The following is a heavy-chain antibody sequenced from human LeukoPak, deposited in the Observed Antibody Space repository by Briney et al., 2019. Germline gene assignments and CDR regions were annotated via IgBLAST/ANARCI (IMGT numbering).Heavy chain of an antibody. CDR1: GDSMSSDY. J-gene: IGHJ4*02. CDR2: IYSGGNT. Sequence: SETLSLTCTVSGDSMSSDYWSWIRQPAGKGLEGIGRIYSGGNTNYNPSLTSRVTMSVDKSKNQFSLRLSSVTAADTAVYYCARGPYGSISYAIDYWGQGTLVTVSS. D-gene: IGHD6-13*01. CDR3: ARGPYGSISYAIDY. V-gene: IGHV4-4*07.